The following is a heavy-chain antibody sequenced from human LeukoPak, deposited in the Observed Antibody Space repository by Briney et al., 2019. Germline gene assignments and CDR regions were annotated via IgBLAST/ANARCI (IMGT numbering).Heavy chain of an antibody. Sequence: ASVKVSCKASGYTFTGYYMHWVRQAPGQGLEWMGWINPNSGGTNYAQKSQGRVTMTRDTSISTAYMELSRLRSDDTAVYYCARETMVRGVIYYYYYVDVWGKGTTVTVSS. CDR2: INPNSGGT. D-gene: IGHD3-10*01. CDR1: GYTFTGYY. J-gene: IGHJ6*03. CDR3: ARETMVRGVIYYYYYVDV. V-gene: IGHV1-2*02.